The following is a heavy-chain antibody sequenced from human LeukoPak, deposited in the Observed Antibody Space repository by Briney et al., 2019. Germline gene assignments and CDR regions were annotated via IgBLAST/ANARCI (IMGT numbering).Heavy chain of an antibody. V-gene: IGHV1-46*01. CDR1: GYTFTSYY. Sequence: ASVKVPCKASGYTFTSYYMHWVRQAPGQGLEWMGIINPSGGSTSYAQKFQGRVTMTRDTSTSTVYMELSSLRSEDTAVYYCARKDSMIGCDYWGQGTLVTVSS. J-gene: IGHJ4*02. D-gene: IGHD3-22*01. CDR2: INPSGGST. CDR3: ARKDSMIGCDY.